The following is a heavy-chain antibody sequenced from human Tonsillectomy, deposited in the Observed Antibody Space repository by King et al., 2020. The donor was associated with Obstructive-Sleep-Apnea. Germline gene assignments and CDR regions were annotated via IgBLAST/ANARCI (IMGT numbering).Heavy chain of an antibody. CDR3: ARERGRGRVDY. CDR2: ISSTSNTI. Sequence: VQLVESGGGLVKPGGSLRLSCTASGFIFSDYYMNWIRQAPGKGLEWISYISSTSNTIYYGDSVKGRFTISRDNAKNSLSLQMNSLRADDSAMYFCARERGRGRVDYWGQGILVTVSS. CDR1: GFIFSDYY. D-gene: IGHD3-10*01. J-gene: IGHJ4*02. V-gene: IGHV3-11*01.